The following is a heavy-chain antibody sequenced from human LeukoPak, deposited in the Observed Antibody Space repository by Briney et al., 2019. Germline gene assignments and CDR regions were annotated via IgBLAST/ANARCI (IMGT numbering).Heavy chain of an antibody. CDR1: GFTFSSYD. CDR2: IGTAGDT. V-gene: IGHV3-13*01. CDR3: ARVHSSSWHYFDY. D-gene: IGHD6-13*01. J-gene: IGHJ4*02. Sequence: GGSLRLSCAASGFTFSSYDVHWVRQATGKGLEWVSAIGTAGDTYYPGSVKGRFAISRENAKNSLYLQMNSLRAGDTAVYYCARVHSSSWHYFDYWGQGTLVTVSS.